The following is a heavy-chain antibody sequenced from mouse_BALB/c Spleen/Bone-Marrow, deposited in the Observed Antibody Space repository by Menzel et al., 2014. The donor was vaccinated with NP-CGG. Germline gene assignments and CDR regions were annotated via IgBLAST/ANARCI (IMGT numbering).Heavy chain of an antibody. D-gene: IGHD1-2*01. V-gene: IGHV14-3*02. J-gene: IGHJ2*01. Sequence: VQLQQSGAELVKPGASVKLSCTASGFNIKDTYMHWVKQRPEQGLEWIGRIDPANGNTKYDPKFQGKATITADTSSNTAYLQLSSMTSEDTAVYYCAREYYGLYYDYWGQGTTLTVAT. CDR3: AREYYGLYYDY. CDR2: IDPANGNT. CDR1: GFNIKDTY.